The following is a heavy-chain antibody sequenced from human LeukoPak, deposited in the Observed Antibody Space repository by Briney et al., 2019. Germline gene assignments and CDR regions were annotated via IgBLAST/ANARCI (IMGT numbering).Heavy chain of an antibody. D-gene: IGHD2-2*01. CDR2: IYTSGST. CDR3: ARASGLLFLYQLLHMDV. J-gene: IGHJ6*03. CDR1: GGSISSYY. V-gene: IGHV4-4*07. Sequence: PSETLSLTCTVSGGSISSYYWSWIRQPAGKGLEWIGRIYTSGSTNYNPSLKSRVTMSVDTSKNQFSLKLSSVTAADTAVYYCARASGLLFLYQLLHMDVWGKGTTVTVSS.